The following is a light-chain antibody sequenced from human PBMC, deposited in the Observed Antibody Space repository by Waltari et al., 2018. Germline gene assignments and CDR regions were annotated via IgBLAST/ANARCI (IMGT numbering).Light chain of an antibody. CDR2: EVT. V-gene: IGLV2-14*01. J-gene: IGLJ3*02. CDR3: SSDRSRGL. CDR1: SSDVGSYKY. Sequence: QSALAQPASVSGSPGQSITISCTGTSSDVGSYKYVSWYQHHPGKAPKLIIYEVTKRPSGVSNRFSGSKSGNTASLTISGLQAADEADYYCSSDRSRGLFGGGTKVTVL.